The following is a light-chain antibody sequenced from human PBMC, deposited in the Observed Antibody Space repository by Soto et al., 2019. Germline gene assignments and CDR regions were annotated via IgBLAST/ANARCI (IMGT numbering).Light chain of an antibody. Sequence: QSVLTQPPSVSGAPGQRVTISCTGSSSNIGAGYDVHWYQQLPGTAPKLLIYGNNNRPSGVPDRFSGSKSGTSASLAITGLQADDEADYYCQSYDSSLNGWVFGGGTKLTVL. J-gene: IGLJ3*02. CDR3: QSYDSSLNGWV. V-gene: IGLV1-40*01. CDR1: SSNIGAGYD. CDR2: GNN.